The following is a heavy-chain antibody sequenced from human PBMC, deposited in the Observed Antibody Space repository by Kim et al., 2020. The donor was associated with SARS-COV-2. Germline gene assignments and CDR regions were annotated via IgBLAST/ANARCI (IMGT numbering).Heavy chain of an antibody. V-gene: IGHV1-69*01. CDR3: AREASSSIAARPFDY. Sequence: QKVQGRVTITADESTSTAYMELSSLRSEDTAVYYCAREASSSIAARPFDYWGQGTLVTVSS. J-gene: IGHJ4*02. D-gene: IGHD6-6*01.